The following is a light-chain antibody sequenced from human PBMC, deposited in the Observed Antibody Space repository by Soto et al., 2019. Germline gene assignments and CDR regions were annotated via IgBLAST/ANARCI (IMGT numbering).Light chain of an antibody. CDR2: DAS. V-gene: IGKV3-11*01. CDR1: QSVTTF. Sequence: EIVLTQSPVTLSLSPGERATLSCRASQSVTTFLAWYQQKPGQAPRLLIYDASKRATDIPARFSGSGSGTDFTLTIRSLEPEDCAVYYCQPRTNWRLTFGGGTTVEIK. J-gene: IGKJ4*01. CDR3: QPRTNWRLT.